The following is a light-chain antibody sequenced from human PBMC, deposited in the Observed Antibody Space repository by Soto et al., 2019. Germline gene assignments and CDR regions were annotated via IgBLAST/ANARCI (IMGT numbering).Light chain of an antibody. CDR3: QQRSNWPPFT. CDR2: DAS. J-gene: IGKJ5*01. Sequence: EILLTQSPATLPFPPGERASLSCRASHSVSNSLAWYQQKPGQAPRLLIYDASNRATDIPARFSGSGSGTDFTLTISSLEPEDFAVYYCQQRSNWPPFTFGQGTRLEIK. V-gene: IGKV3-11*01. CDR1: HSVSNS.